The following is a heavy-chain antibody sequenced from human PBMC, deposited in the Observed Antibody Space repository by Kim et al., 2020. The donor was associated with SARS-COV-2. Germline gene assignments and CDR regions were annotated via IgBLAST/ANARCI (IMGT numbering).Heavy chain of an antibody. CDR2: IYYSGST. J-gene: IGHJ4*02. Sequence: SETLSLTCTVSGGSISSSSYYWGWIRQPPGKGLEWIGSIYYSGSTYYNPSLKSRVTISVDTSKNQFSLKLSSVTAADTAVYYCARSFLWFGELLPPSWVSVYVAYWGQGTLVTVSS. CDR1: GGSISSSSYY. V-gene: IGHV4-39*01. D-gene: IGHD3-10*01. CDR3: ARSFLWFGELLPPSWVSVYVAY.